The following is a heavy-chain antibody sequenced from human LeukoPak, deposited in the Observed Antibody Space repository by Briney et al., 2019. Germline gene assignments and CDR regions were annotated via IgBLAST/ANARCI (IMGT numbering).Heavy chain of an antibody. Sequence: GESLKISCKGSGYSFTSYWIGWMRQMPGKGLEWMGIIYPGDSDTRYSPSFQGQVTISADKSISTAYLQWSSLKASDTAMYYCARPRDWYQPLLFHYWGQGTLVAVPS. D-gene: IGHD2-21*02. CDR2: IYPGDSDT. J-gene: IGHJ4*02. CDR1: GYSFTSYW. CDR3: ARPRDWYQPLLFHY. V-gene: IGHV5-51*01.